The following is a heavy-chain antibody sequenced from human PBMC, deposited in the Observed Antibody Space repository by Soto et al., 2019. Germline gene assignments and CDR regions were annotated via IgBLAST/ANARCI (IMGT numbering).Heavy chain of an antibody. D-gene: IGHD4-17*01. Sequence: PSETLSLTCNVSGGAIRRGGYHWVWIREHPEKGLAWLGHVYSTGSVFYNPSLETRVDISLDNSNDCFSLQLTSVTAADTAIYYCARNPNDFGEYTVLDVWGHGTLVTVSS. CDR1: GGAIRRGGYH. CDR3: ARNPNDFGEYTVLDV. CDR2: VYSTGSV. J-gene: IGHJ3*01. V-gene: IGHV4-31*03.